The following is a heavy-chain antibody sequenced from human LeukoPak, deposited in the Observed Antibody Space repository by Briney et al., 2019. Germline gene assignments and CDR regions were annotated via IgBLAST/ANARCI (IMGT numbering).Heavy chain of an antibody. CDR1: GYTFIHYF. D-gene: IGHD7-27*01. Sequence: AAVKVSCKASGYTFIHYFIHWVRQAPGQGLEWMGRINSNSGGTEYTQKFQGRVTMTRDTSITTVYMELSSLTSDDTAVYYCARDLSSTSNWGLDYWGQGTLVTVSS. CDR2: INSNSGGT. V-gene: IGHV1-2*06. J-gene: IGHJ4*02. CDR3: ARDLSSTSNWGLDY.